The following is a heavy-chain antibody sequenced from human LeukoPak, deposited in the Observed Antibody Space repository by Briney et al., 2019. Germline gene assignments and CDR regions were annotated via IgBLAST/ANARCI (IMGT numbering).Heavy chain of an antibody. CDR3: ARDIAHGYSSSWYWFDP. V-gene: IGHV4-34*01. CDR1: GGSFSGYY. Sequence: SETLSLTCAVYGGSFSGYYWGWIHQPPGKGLEWIGSIYYSGSTYYNPSLKSRVTISVDTSKNQFSLKLSSVTAADTAVYYCARDIAHGYSSSWYWFDPWGQGTLVTVSS. D-gene: IGHD6-13*01. J-gene: IGHJ5*02. CDR2: IYYSGST.